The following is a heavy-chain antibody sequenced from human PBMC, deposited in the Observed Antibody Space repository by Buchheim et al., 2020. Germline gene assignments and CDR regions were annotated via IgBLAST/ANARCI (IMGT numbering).Heavy chain of an antibody. CDR2: IKQDGSEK. CDR3: ASRGSSWTLYYYYYYMDV. CDR1: GFTFSSYW. V-gene: IGHV3-7*01. Sequence: EVQLVESGGGLVQPGGSLRLSCAASGFTFSSYWMSWVRQAPGKGLEWVANIKQDGSEKYYVDSVKGRFTISRDNAKNSLYLQMNSLRAEDTAVYHCASRGSSWTLYYYYYYMDVWGKGTT. D-gene: IGHD6-13*01. J-gene: IGHJ6*03.